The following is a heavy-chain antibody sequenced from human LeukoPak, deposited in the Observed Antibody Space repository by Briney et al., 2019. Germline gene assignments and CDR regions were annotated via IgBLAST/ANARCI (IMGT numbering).Heavy chain of an antibody. Sequence: GGSLRLSCAASGFTFSSYDMSWVRQAPGKGLEWVSAISGSGDSTYYADSVKGRFTISRDNSKNTLYLQMNSLRAEDTAVYYCAKALDSSGSWDFDYWGQGTLVTVSS. D-gene: IGHD3-22*01. CDR1: GFTFSSYD. J-gene: IGHJ4*02. CDR2: ISGSGDST. CDR3: AKALDSSGSWDFDY. V-gene: IGHV3-23*01.